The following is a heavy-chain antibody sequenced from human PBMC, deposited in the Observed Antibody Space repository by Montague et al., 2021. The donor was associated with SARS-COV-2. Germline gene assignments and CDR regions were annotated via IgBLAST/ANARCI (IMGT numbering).Heavy chain of an antibody. Sequence: SETLSLTCTVSGGSISGYYWSWIRQPPGKGLEWIGYIYYSGSTKYNPXXXSRVTVSVDRSKNQVSLKLSSVTPADTAVYYCARLLRSCSNGVCRTYYYYAMDVWGQGTTVTVSS. CDR1: GGSISGYY. J-gene: IGHJ6*02. CDR2: IYYSGST. V-gene: IGHV4-59*01. CDR3: ARLLRSCSNGVCRTYYYYAMDV. D-gene: IGHD2-8*01.